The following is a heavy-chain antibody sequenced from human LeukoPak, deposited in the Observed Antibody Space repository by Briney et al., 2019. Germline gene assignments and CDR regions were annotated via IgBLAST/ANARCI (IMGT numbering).Heavy chain of an antibody. CDR1: GGSFSGYY. J-gene: IGHJ5*02. Sequence: PSETLSLTCAVYGGSFSGYYWSWIRQPPGKGLEWIGEINHSGSTNYNPSLKSRVTISVDTSKNQFSLKLSSVTAADTAVYYCARRKYYGSGSYSSWGQGTLVTVSS. D-gene: IGHD3-10*01. V-gene: IGHV4-34*01. CDR3: ARRKYYGSGSYSS. CDR2: INHSGST.